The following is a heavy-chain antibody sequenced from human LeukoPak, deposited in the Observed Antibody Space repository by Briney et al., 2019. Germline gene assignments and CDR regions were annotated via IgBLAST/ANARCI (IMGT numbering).Heavy chain of an antibody. CDR2: MYYSGSI. J-gene: IGHJ5*02. Sequence: PSETLSLTCTVSGGSISSFYWSWIRQPPGKGLEWIASMYYSGSINYNPSLKSRVTISVDTSKNQFSLKLSSVTAADTAVYYCAREWAAAGTNWFDPWGPGTLVTVSS. CDR3: AREWAAAGTNWFDP. D-gene: IGHD6-13*01. V-gene: IGHV4-59*01. CDR1: GGSISSFY.